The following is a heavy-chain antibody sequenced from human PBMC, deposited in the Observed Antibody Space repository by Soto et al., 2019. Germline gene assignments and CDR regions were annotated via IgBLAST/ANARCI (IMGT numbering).Heavy chain of an antibody. CDR1: GFTFSSYW. Sequence: QPGGSLRLSCAASGFTFSSYWMQWDRQAPGKGLVWVSRINSDGSSTSYADSVKGRFTISRDNAKNTLYLQMNSLRAEDTAVYYCARPSLPYYYYGMDVWGQGTTVTVSS. V-gene: IGHV3-74*01. CDR2: INSDGSST. J-gene: IGHJ6*01. CDR3: ARPSLPYYYYGMDV.